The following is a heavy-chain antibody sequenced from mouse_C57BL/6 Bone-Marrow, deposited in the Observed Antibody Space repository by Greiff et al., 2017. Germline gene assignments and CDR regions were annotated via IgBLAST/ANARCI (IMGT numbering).Heavy chain of an antibody. CDR2: ISSGGSYT. V-gene: IGHV5-6*01. D-gene: IGHD2-1*01. Sequence: EVQGVESGGDLVKPGGSLKLSCAASGFTFSSYGMSWVRQTPDKRLEWVATISSGGSYTSYPDSVKGRFTISRDNAKNTLYLQMSSLKSEDTAMYYCARHDGNYLYWYFDVWGTGTTVTVSS. CDR3: ARHDGNYLYWYFDV. CDR1: GFTFSSYG. J-gene: IGHJ1*03.